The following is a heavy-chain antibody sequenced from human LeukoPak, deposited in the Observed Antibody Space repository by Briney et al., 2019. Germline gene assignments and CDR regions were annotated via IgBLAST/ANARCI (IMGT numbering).Heavy chain of an antibody. CDR1: VYTFTGHY. CDR2: INPKSGAT. D-gene: IGHD5-24*01. CDR3: ARDCSRATCYNVFDS. V-gene: IGHV1-2*02. Sequence: ASVQVSCKASVYTFTGHYIHWLRQAPGQGLEWMGWINPKSGATNYAQMFQGRVSMTRDTSISTAHMVLSSLGSDDTAVYYCARDCSRATCYNVFDSWGQGSLVTVSS. J-gene: IGHJ4*02.